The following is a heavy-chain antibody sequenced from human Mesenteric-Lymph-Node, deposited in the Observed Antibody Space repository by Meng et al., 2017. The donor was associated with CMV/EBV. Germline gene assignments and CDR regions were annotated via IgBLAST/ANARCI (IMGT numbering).Heavy chain of an antibody. D-gene: IGHD5-18*01. V-gene: IGHV3-21*01. CDR2: ISSSSSYI. CDR3: ARVSGYSYGYGYYYYGMDV. Sequence: GESLKISCAASGFIFSSYAMSWVRQAPGKGLEWVSSISSSSSYIYYAGSVKGRFTISRDNAKNSLYLQMNSLRAEDTAVDYCARVSGYSYGYGYYYYGMDVWGQGTTVTVSS. J-gene: IGHJ6*02. CDR1: GFIFSSYA.